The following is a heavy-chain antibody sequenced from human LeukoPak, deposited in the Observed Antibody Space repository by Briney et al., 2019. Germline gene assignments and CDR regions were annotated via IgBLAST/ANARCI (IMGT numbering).Heavy chain of an antibody. D-gene: IGHD3-10*01. CDR2: FDPEDGET. CDR3: ATVRLVRSGSYFGFDY. CDR1: GYTLTELS. V-gene: IGHV1-24*01. J-gene: IGHJ4*02. Sequence: ASVKVSCKVSGYTLTELSMHWVRQAPGKGLEWMGVFDPEDGETIYAQKFQGRVTMTEDTSTDTAYMELSSLRSEDTAVYYCATVRLVRSGSYFGFDYWSQGTLVTVSS.